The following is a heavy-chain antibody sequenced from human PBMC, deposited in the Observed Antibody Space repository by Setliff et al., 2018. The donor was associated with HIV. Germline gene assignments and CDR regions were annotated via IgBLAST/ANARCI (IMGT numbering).Heavy chain of an antibody. CDR1: GGSISSGSYY. CDR3: ARGQQSSRLYYYYGMDV. J-gene: IGHJ6*02. Sequence: SETLSLTCTVSGGSISSGSYYWSWIQQPAGKGLEWIGRIYTSGSTNYTPSLKIRVTISVDTSKNQFSLKLSSVTAADTSVYYCARGQQSSRLYYYYGMDVWGQGTTVTVSS. CDR2: IYTSGST. D-gene: IGHD6-13*01. V-gene: IGHV4-61*02.